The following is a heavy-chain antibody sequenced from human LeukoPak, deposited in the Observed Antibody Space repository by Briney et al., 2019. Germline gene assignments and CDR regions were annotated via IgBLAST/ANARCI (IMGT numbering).Heavy chain of an antibody. V-gene: IGHV3-11*01. CDR3: ARSRRVYSSSSAYFYGMDV. J-gene: IGHJ6*02. Sequence: GGSLRLSCAASGFTFSDYYMSWIRRAPGKGLEWVSYISSSGSTIYYADSVKGRFTISRDNAKNSLYLQMNSLGAEDTAVYYCARSRRVYSSSSAYFYGMDVWGQGTTVTVSS. CDR1: GFTFSDYY. D-gene: IGHD6-6*01. CDR2: ISSSGSTI.